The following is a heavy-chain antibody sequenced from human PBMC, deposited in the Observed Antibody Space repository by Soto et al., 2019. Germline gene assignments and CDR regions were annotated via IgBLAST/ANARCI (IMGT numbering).Heavy chain of an antibody. Sequence: EVQLLESGGGLVQPGESLRLSCAASGFTFSDSAMGWVRQAPGKGLEWVSSISASGYSTYYADSVKGRFTISRDTSKNTLDLQTNSLRAEDTVMYYGAKMGSDAYNPIDSWGQGSLVTVSS. CDR1: GFTFSDSA. V-gene: IGHV3-23*01. CDR2: ISASGYST. J-gene: IGHJ4*02. D-gene: IGHD1-20*01. CDR3: AKMGSDAYNPIDS.